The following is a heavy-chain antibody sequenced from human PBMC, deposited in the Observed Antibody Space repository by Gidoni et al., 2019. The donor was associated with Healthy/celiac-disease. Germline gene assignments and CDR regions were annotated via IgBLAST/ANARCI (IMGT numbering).Heavy chain of an antibody. J-gene: IGHJ6*02. D-gene: IGHD2-2*01. CDR1: GGSFSGYY. CDR2: INHRGST. V-gene: IGHV4-34*01. Sequence: QVQLQQWGAGLLKPSETLSLTCAVYGGSFSGYYGSWIRQPPGKGLEWIGEINHRGSTNYNPSLKSRVTISVDTSKNQFSLKLSSVTAADTAVYYCARDVSIVVVPAAYYYYGMDVWGQGTTVTVSS. CDR3: ARDVSIVVVPAAYYYYGMDV.